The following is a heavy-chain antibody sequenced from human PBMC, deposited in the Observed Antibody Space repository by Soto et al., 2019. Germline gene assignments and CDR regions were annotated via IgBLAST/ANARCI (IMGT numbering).Heavy chain of an antibody. Sequence: SVKVSCKASGGTVSSYAISWVRQAPGQGLEWMGGIIPIFGTANYAQKFQGRVTITADESTSTAYMELSSLRSEDTAVYYCARAGEGWKGIAVAVYDYYGMDVWGQGTMVTVSS. J-gene: IGHJ6*02. CDR1: GGTVSSYA. CDR3: ARAGEGWKGIAVAVYDYYGMDV. D-gene: IGHD6-19*01. V-gene: IGHV1-69*13. CDR2: IIPIFGTA.